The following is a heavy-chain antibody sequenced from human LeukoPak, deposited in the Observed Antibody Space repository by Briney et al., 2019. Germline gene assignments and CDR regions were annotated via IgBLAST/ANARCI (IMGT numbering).Heavy chain of an antibody. CDR3: ARAWYGDYFGY. Sequence: PGGSLRLSCAASGFTVSSNYMSWVRQAPGKGLEWVSVIYSGGSTYYADSVKGRFTISRDNSKNTLYLQMNSLRAEDTAVYYCARAWYGDYFGYWGQGTLVTVSS. CDR2: IYSGGST. CDR1: GFTVSSNY. V-gene: IGHV3-53*01. D-gene: IGHD4-17*01. J-gene: IGHJ4*02.